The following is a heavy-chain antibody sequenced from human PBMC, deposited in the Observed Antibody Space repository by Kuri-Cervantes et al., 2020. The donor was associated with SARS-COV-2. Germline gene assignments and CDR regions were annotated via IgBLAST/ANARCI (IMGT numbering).Heavy chain of an antibody. CDR3: ARGNWELRNWYFDL. D-gene: IGHD1-26*01. J-gene: IGHJ2*01. CDR1: GGSISSGGYS. Sequence: SETLSLTCAVSGGSISSGGYSWSWIRQPPGKGLEWIGYIYHSGSTYYNPSLKSRVTISVDRSKNQFSLKLSSVTAADTAVYYCARGNWELRNWYFDLWGRGTLVTVSS. V-gene: IGHV4-30-2*01. CDR2: IYHSGST.